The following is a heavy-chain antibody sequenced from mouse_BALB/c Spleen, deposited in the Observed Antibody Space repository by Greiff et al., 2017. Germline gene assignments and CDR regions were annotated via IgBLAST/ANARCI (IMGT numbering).Heavy chain of an antibody. CDR3: ARFGYYAMDD. V-gene: IGHV1-54*01. Sequence: QVQLQQSGAELVRPGTSVKVSCKASGYAFTNYLIEWVKQRPGQGLEWIGVINPGSGGTNYNEKFKGKATLTADKSSSTAYMQLSSLTSDDSAVYFCARFGYYAMDDWGQGTSVTVSS. CDR2: INPGSGGT. CDR1: GYAFTNYL. J-gene: IGHJ4*01.